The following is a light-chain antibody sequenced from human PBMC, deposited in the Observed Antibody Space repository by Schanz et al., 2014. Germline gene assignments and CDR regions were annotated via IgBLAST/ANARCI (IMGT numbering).Light chain of an antibody. CDR2: GAS. CDR3: HQYYTTEGT. J-gene: IGKJ1*01. Sequence: EIVMTQSPATLSVSPGERATLSCRASQSVSSNLAWYQQKIGQAPRLLIYGASTRATGIPARFSGSGSGTEFTLTISSLQAEDVAVYFCHQYYTTEGTFGQGTKVEV. CDR1: QSVSSN. V-gene: IGKV3-15*01.